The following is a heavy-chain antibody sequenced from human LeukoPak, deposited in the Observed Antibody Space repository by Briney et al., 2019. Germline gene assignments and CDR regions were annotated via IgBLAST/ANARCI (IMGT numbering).Heavy chain of an antibody. J-gene: IGHJ4*02. CDR2: ISGSGGSI. V-gene: IGHV3-23*01. CDR1: GFTFSSYA. D-gene: IGHD6-19*01. CDR3: AKYPGAAVAGDFDY. Sequence: PGGSLRLSCAASGFTFSSYAMSWVRQAPGKGLEWVSAISGSGGSIYYADSVKGRFTISRDNSKNTLYLQMNSLRAEDTAVYYCAKYPGAAVAGDFDYWGQGTLVTVSS.